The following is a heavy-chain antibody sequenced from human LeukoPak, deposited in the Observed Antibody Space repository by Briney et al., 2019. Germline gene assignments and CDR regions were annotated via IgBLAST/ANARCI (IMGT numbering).Heavy chain of an antibody. CDR3: ARVAPSTTFGVVTHRIFDY. D-gene: IGHD3-3*01. V-gene: IGHV4-39*02. CDR1: SDFISSTNYG. J-gene: IGHJ4*02. CDR2: VHYSVGT. Sequence: SDTLSLACTLSSDFISSTNYGWAWIRQPPGKGRQWIGNVHYSVGTHNSPSLKSRVTIAVDTSKVHLSLKLTSVTAADTAVYYCARVAPSTTFGVVTHRIFDYWGQRTLPTVPS.